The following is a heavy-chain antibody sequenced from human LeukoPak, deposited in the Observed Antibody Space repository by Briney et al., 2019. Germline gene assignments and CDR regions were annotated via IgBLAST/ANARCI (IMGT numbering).Heavy chain of an antibody. J-gene: IGHJ4*02. Sequence: TSQTLSLTCTVSGGSISSGGYSWSWIRQPPGKGLEWIGYIYHSGSTYYNPSLKSRVTISVDRSKNQFSLKLSSVTAADTAVYYCAREDGSGKIGYWGQGTLVTVSS. V-gene: IGHV4-30-2*01. CDR2: IYHSGST. CDR1: GGSISSGGYS. CDR3: AREDGSGKIGY. D-gene: IGHD3-10*01.